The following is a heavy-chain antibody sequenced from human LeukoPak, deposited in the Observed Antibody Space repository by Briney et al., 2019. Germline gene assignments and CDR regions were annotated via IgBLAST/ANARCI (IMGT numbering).Heavy chain of an antibody. CDR3: TTGIFKGFDP. V-gene: IGHV3-15*01. CDR2: IKRTTDGGTT. J-gene: IGHJ5*02. CDR1: GLNFINAW. Sequence: GGSLRLSCATSGLNFINAWMSWVRQAPGKGLEWVGRIKRTTDGGTTEYAAPVKDRFTITRDDSKNTLYLEMNSLKTEDTAVYYCTTGIFKGFDPWGQGTLVTVSS.